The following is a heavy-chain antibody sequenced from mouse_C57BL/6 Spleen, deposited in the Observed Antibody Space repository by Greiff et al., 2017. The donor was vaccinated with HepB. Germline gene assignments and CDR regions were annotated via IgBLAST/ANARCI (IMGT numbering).Heavy chain of an antibody. V-gene: IGHV1-80*01. CDR2: IYPGDGDT. D-gene: IGHD2-12*01. J-gene: IGHJ2*01. CDR3: ARGRYGGYFDY. CDR1: GYAFSSYW. Sequence: VKLQQSGAELVKPGASVKISCKASGYAFSSYWMNWVKQRPGKGLEWIGQIYPGDGDTNYNGKFKGKATLTADKSSSTAYMQLSSLTSEDSAVYFGARGRYGGYFDYWGQGTTLTVSS.